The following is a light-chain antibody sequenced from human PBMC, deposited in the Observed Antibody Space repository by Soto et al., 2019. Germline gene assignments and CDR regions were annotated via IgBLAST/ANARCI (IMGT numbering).Light chain of an antibody. Sequence: EVVMTQSPATLSVSPGERATLSCRASQSVYSKLAWYQQKPGQAPRLLIYGASTRATDIPARFSGSGSGTEFTLTITSPQSGDFAVYYCQQYNSWPGTFGQGTKVEIK. V-gene: IGKV3-15*01. CDR1: QSVYSK. J-gene: IGKJ1*01. CDR2: GAS. CDR3: QQYNSWPGT.